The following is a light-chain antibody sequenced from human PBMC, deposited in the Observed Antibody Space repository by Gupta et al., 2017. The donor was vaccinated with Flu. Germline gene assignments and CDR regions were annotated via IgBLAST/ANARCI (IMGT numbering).Light chain of an antibody. CDR1: QSISRW. Sequence: PSPLSASVGDRVTITCRASQSISRWLAWHQQKPGKAPKFLIYMASSLEPGVPSRFSGSGSGTEFTLTISSLQPDDFASYYCQQYNSYPWTFGQGTKVEI. CDR3: QQYNSYPWT. J-gene: IGKJ1*01. CDR2: MAS. V-gene: IGKV1-5*03.